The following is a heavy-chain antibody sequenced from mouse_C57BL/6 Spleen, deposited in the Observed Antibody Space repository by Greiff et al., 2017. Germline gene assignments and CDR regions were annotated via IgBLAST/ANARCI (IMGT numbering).Heavy chain of an antibody. Sequence: QVHVQQPGAELVKPGASVKLSCKASGYTFTSYWMHWVKQRPGQGLEWIGMIHPTSGSTNYNEKFKSKATLTVDKSSSTAYMQLSSLTSEDSAVYYCERYSTTVVDYWGQGTTLTVSS. CDR2: IHPTSGST. V-gene: IGHV1-64*01. D-gene: IGHD1-1*01. CDR3: ERYSTTVVDY. J-gene: IGHJ2*01. CDR1: GYTFTSYW.